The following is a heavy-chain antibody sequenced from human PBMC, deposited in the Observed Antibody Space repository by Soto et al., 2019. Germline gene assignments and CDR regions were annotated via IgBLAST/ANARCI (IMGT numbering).Heavy chain of an antibody. CDR3: ARARGGNSVDY. CDR1: GGSFSGYY. D-gene: IGHD2-21*02. J-gene: IGHJ4*02. CDR2: IDHSGST. Sequence: QVQLQQWGAGLLKPSETLSLTCAVYGGSFSGYYWTWIRQPPGKGLEWIGEIDHSGSTNYNPSLKSRVTMSVDTSKNQFSLSLSSVTAADTAVYSCARARGGNSVDYWGQGTLVNVSA. V-gene: IGHV4-34*01.